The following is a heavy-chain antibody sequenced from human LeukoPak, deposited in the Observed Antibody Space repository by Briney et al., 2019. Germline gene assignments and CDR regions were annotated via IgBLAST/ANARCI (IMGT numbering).Heavy chain of an antibody. D-gene: IGHD3-22*01. J-gene: IGHJ3*02. Sequence: SETLSLTCAVYGGSFSGYYWSWIRQPPGKGLEWIGEINHSGSTNYNPSLKSRVTISVDTSKNQFSLKLSSVTAADTAVYYCAREDRYYDSSGYYYYPHDAFDIWGQGTMVTVSS. CDR3: AREDRYYDSSGYYYYPHDAFDI. CDR1: GGSFSGYY. V-gene: IGHV4-34*01. CDR2: INHSGST.